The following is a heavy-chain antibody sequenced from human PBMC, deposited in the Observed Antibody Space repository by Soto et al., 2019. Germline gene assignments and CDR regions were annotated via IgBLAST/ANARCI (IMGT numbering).Heavy chain of an antibody. Sequence: PSETLSLTCAVYGGSFSGYYWSWIRQPPGKGLEWIGEINHSGSTNYNPSLKSRVTISVDTSKNQFSLKLSSVTAADTAVYYCARSQEVNSSSSSDYWGQGTLVTVSS. D-gene: IGHD6-6*01. V-gene: IGHV4-34*01. CDR1: GGSFSGYY. J-gene: IGHJ4*02. CDR2: INHSGST. CDR3: ARSQEVNSSSSSDY.